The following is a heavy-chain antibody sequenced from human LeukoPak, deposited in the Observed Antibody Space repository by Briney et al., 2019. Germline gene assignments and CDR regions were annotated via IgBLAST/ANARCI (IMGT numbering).Heavy chain of an antibody. D-gene: IGHD3-10*01. V-gene: IGHV3-23*01. Sequence: GGSLRLSCAASGFXFSSYAMTWVRQAPGKGLEWVSLISGSGGSTYYADSVKGRFTISRDNSKNTLYLQMNSLRAEDTAVYYCAKDHHVLPDLWGQGTLVTVSS. J-gene: IGHJ5*02. CDR1: GFXFSSYA. CDR2: ISGSGGST. CDR3: AKDHHVLPDL.